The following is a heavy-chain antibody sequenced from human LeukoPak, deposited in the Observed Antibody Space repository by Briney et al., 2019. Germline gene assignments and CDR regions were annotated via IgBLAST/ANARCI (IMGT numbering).Heavy chain of an antibody. CDR3: ARDKPEGNFWSGYPKLFDY. Sequence: GGSLRLSCVASGFTFSDYYMSWIRQAPGKGLEWVSYISSSGSTIYYADSVKGRFTISRDNAKNSLYLQMNSLRAEDSAVYYCARDKPEGNFWSGYPKLFDYWGQGTLVTVSS. CDR1: GFTFSDYY. CDR2: ISSSGSTI. D-gene: IGHD3-3*01. V-gene: IGHV3-11*01. J-gene: IGHJ4*02.